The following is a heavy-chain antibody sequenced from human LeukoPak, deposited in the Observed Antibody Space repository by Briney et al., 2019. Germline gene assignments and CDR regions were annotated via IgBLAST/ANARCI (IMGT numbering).Heavy chain of an antibody. J-gene: IGHJ4*02. V-gene: IGHV4-38-2*02. CDR2: IYHSGST. CDR1: GYSISSGYY. CDR3: ARHLIAAAEYFDY. Sequence: PSETLSLTCTVSGYSISSGYYWGWIRQPPGKGLEWIGSIYHSGSTYYNPSLKSRVTISVDTSKNQFSLKLSSVTAADTAVYYCARHLIAAAEYFDYWGQGTLVTVSS. D-gene: IGHD6-13*01.